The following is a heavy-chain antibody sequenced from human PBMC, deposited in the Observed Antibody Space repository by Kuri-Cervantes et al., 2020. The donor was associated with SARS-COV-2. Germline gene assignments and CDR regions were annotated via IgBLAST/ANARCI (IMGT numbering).Heavy chain of an antibody. J-gene: IGHJ4*02. D-gene: IGHD6-6*01. CDR1: GFIFSSHS. CDR3: AKRTSTGEYSIPSGPLDY. CDR2: ISSSSSTI. Sequence: ETLSLTCAASGFIFSSHSMNWVRQAPGKGLEWVSYISSSSSTIYYADSVKGRFTISRDNSKNTLYLQMNSLRAEDTAVYYCAKRTSTGEYSIPSGPLDYWGQGTLVTVSS. V-gene: IGHV3-48*01.